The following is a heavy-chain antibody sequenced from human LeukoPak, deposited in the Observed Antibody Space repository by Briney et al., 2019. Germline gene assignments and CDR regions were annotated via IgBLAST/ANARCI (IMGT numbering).Heavy chain of an antibody. D-gene: IGHD5-24*01. CDR3: ARAERRDGYNPSDY. CDR2: IYHSGST. V-gene: IGHV4-4*02. Sequence: PSETLSLTCAVSGGSISSSNWWSWVRQPPGKGLEWIGEIYHSGSTNYNPSLKSRVTISVGTSKNQFSLKLSSVTAADTAVYYCARAERRDGYNPSDYWGQGTLVTVSS. J-gene: IGHJ4*02. CDR1: GGSISSSNW.